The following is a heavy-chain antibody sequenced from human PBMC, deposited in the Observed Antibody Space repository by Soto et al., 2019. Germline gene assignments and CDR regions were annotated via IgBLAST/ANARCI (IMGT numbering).Heavy chain of an antibody. J-gene: IGHJ4*02. Sequence: GGSLRLSCAASGFTFSSYAMSWVRQAPGKGLEWVSAISASGGSTYYADSVKGRFTISRDNSKNTLYLQMNSLRAEDTAVYYCAKLLEAERITMIVVDDRGDYWGQGTLVTVSS. CDR3: AKLLEAERITMIVVDDRGDY. CDR1: GFTFSSYA. CDR2: ISASGGST. V-gene: IGHV3-23*01. D-gene: IGHD3-22*01.